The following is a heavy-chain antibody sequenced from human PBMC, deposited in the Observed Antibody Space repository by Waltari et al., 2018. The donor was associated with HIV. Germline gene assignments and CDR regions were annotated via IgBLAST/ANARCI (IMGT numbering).Heavy chain of an antibody. D-gene: IGHD4-17*01. Sequence: QVQLVESGGDVVQPGWSLRLSCEASGFAFSNYGIHWPRQAPGKGLEWVAIISFDGKNKFYADSVKGRFTVSRDNSKNTLYLHMESLRGEDKAVYYCAKGGYDYGDYSYFDYWGQGTLVTVSA. J-gene: IGHJ4*02. V-gene: IGHV3-30*18. CDR2: ISFDGKNK. CDR3: AKGGYDYGDYSYFDY. CDR1: GFAFSNYG.